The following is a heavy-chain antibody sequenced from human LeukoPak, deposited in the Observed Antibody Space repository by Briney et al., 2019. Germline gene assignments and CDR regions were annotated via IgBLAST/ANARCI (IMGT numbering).Heavy chain of an antibody. J-gene: IGHJ3*02. D-gene: IGHD2-21*02. Sequence: TSETLSLTCNVSGGSISSGSDYWGWIRQPPGKGLEWIGHIYASGRADYSPSLKSRVTISVDTSNNWFSLKLTSVTAADTAVYFCATDFSDDFYHKSFDIWGQGTMVTVSS. CDR3: ATDFSDDFYHKSFDI. V-gene: IGHV4-39*01. CDR2: IYASGRA. CDR1: GGSISSGSDY.